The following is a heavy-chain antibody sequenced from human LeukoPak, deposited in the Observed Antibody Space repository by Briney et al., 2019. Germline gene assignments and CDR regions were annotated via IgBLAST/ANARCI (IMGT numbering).Heavy chain of an antibody. D-gene: IGHD6-13*01. CDR2: ISSSSSTI. V-gene: IGHV3-48*04. Sequence: PGGSLRLSCAASGFTFSSYSMNWVRQAPGKGLEWVSYISSSSSTIYYADSVRGRFTISRDNAKNSLYLQMNSLRAEDTAVYYCAKDLYSSSWYYFDYWGQGTLVTVSS. CDR3: AKDLYSSSWYYFDY. J-gene: IGHJ4*02. CDR1: GFTFSSYS.